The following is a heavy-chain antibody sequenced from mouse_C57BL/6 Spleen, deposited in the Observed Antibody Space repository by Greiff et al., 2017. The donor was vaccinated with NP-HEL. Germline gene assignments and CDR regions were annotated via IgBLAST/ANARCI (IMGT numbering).Heavy chain of an antibody. CDR1: GYTFTSYW. Sequence: QVQLKQPGAELVKPGASVKMSCKASGYTFTSYWITWVKQRPGQGLEWIGDIYPGSGSTNYNEKFKSKATLTVDTSSSTAYMQLSSLTSEDSAVYYCARAGYYGRGNPFDYWGQGTTLTVSS. J-gene: IGHJ2*01. D-gene: IGHD1-1*01. V-gene: IGHV1-55*01. CDR2: IYPGSGST. CDR3: ARAGYYGRGNPFDY.